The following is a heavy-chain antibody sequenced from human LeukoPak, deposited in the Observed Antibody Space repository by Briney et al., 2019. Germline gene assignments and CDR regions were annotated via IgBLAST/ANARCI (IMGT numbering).Heavy chain of an antibody. CDR2: IYPGDSDT. J-gene: IGHJ4*02. Sequence: MPGESLKISCKGSGYSFTSYWVGWVRQMPGKGLEWMGIIYPGDSDTRYSPSFQGQVTISADKSISTAYLQWSSLKASDTAMYYCARPYDSSGYHFDYWGQGTLVTVSS. CDR1: GYSFTSYW. V-gene: IGHV5-51*01. CDR3: ARPYDSSGYHFDY. D-gene: IGHD3-22*01.